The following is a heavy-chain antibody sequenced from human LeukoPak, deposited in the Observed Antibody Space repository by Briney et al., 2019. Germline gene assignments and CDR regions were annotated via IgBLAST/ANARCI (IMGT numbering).Heavy chain of an antibody. CDR2: ISSTSGYI. CDR3: ARVASGAYYQALDY. D-gene: IGHD3-22*01. V-gene: IGHV3-21*01. Sequence: PGGSLRLSCAASGFTFSSGSMNWVRQAPGKGLEWVSSISSTSGYIDYADSVRGRFSISRDNAKNSLYLQMNSLRAEDTAVYYCARVASGAYYQALDYWGQGTLVTVSS. CDR1: GFTFSSGS. J-gene: IGHJ4*02.